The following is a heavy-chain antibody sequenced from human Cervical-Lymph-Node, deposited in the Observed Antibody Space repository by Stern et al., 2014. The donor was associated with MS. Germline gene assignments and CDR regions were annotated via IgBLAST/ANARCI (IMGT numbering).Heavy chain of an antibody. CDR1: GFTFSSYA. V-gene: IGHV3-30*04. CDR2: ISYDGSNK. Sequence: VQLVESGGGVVQPGRSLRLSCAASGFTFSSYAMHWVRQAPGKGLEWVAVISYDGSNKYYADSVKGRFTISRDNSKNTLYLQMNSLRAEDTAVYYCARGRGVVVDSCLDYWGQGTLVTVSS. D-gene: IGHD3-22*01. CDR3: ARGRGVVVDSCLDY. J-gene: IGHJ4*02.